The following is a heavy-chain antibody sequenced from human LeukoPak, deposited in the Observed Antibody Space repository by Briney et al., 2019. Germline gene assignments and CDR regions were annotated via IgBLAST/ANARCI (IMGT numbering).Heavy chain of an antibody. CDR3: ARVNTQGVPSP. V-gene: IGHV4-59*08. CDR1: GGSISSYY. D-gene: IGHD3-16*01. Sequence: SETLSLTCTVSGGSISSYYWSWIRQPPGKGLEWIGYIYYSGSTNYNPSLKSRVTISVDSSKNQFSLKLSSVTAADTAVYYCARVNTQGVPSPWGQGILVTVSS. J-gene: IGHJ5*02. CDR2: IYYSGST.